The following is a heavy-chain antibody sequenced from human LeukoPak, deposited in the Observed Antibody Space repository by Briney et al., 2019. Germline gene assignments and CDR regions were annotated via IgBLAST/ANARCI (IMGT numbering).Heavy chain of an antibody. CDR1: GFTFSNYG. J-gene: IGHJ4*02. V-gene: IGHV3-23*01. Sequence: GGSLRLSCAASGFTFSNYGMNWVRQAPGKGLEWVSAISGSGGSTYYADSVKGRFTISRDNSKNTLYLQMNSLRAEDTAVYYCAKGFSLGATTFFDYWGQGTLVTVSS. D-gene: IGHD1-26*01. CDR2: ISGSGGST. CDR3: AKGFSLGATTFFDY.